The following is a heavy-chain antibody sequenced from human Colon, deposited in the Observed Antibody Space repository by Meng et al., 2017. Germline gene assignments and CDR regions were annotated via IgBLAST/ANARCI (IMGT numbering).Heavy chain of an antibody. J-gene: IGHJ4*02. CDR3: ARGDGYNYFDL. Sequence: VQSVTTGAEVKKAWSSVKVSCKASGGTFSSYSISWVRQAPGQGLEWMGRTIAIVDVPTYAQRFQGRVTITADKSTSTAYMELSSLRSEDTAVYYCARGDGYNYFDLWGQGTLVTVSS. CDR2: TIAIVDVP. CDR1: GGTFSSYS. V-gene: IGHV1-69*02. D-gene: IGHD5-24*01.